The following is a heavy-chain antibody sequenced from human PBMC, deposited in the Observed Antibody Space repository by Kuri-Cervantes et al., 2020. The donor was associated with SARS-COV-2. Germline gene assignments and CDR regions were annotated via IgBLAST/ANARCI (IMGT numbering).Heavy chain of an antibody. D-gene: IGHD2-8*01. CDR3: ARERCMLYGYRCSYFDY. V-gene: IGHV1-18*04. J-gene: IGHJ4*02. CDR1: GFTLINYG. CDR2: INGYNCNT. Sequence: ASAMVFRKASGFTLINYGISWVRQAPGQGREWMGWINGYNCNTKYAQNLQGRVTMTTDTSTSTSYMELRSLRCDDTAVYYCARERCMLYGYRCSYFDYWGQGTLVTVSS.